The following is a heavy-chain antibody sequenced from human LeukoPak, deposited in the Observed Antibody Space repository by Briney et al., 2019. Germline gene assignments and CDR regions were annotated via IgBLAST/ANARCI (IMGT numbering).Heavy chain of an antibody. V-gene: IGHV3-7*03. CDR1: GLTVTNAW. J-gene: IGHJ6*02. Sequence: GGSLRLSCAASGLTVTNAWMNWARQAPGKGLEWVASINHNGNVNYYVDSVKGRFTISRDNAKNSLYLQMSNLRAEDTAMYFCARGGGLDVWGQGATVTVSS. CDR3: ARGGGLDV. D-gene: IGHD3-16*01. CDR2: INHNGNVN.